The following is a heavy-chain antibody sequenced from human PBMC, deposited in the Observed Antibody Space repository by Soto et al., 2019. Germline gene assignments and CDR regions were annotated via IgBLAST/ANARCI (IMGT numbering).Heavy chain of an antibody. CDR3: ARSETRYYGSGSYYNGYYFDY. D-gene: IGHD3-10*01. J-gene: IGHJ4*02. CDR2: IYYSGST. V-gene: IGHV4-39*01. Sequence: QLQLQESGPGLVKPSETLSLTCTVSGGSISSSSYYWGWIRQPPGKGLEWIGSIYYSGSTYYNPSLKSRVTISVDTSKNQFSLKLSSVTAADTAVYYCARSETRYYGSGSYYNGYYFDYWGQGTLVTVSS. CDR1: GGSISSSSYY.